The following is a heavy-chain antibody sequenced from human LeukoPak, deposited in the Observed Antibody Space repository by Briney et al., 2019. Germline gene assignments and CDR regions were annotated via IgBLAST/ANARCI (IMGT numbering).Heavy chain of an antibody. Sequence: GGSLRLSCIASGFTINQHAMSWVRQAPVKGLEWVASIRPDGSAVFYVDSVKGRFTISRDSSKNTVYLQMGSLRADDTAVYYCARVGGSGWYGYIDYWGQGTLVRVSS. V-gene: IGHV3-7*01. CDR2: IRPDGSAV. D-gene: IGHD6-19*01. CDR1: GFTINQHA. J-gene: IGHJ4*02. CDR3: ARVGGSGWYGYIDY.